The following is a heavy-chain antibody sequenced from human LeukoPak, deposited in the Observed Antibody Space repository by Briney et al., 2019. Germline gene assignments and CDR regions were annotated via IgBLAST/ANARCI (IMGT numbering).Heavy chain of an antibody. V-gene: IGHV4-4*07. CDR3: ARYDSTVIDAFDI. CDR1: GGSISSYY. Sequence: SETLSLTCTVSGGSISSYYWSWIRQPAGKGLEWIGRIYTIGSTNYNPSLKSRGTMSVDTSKNQFSLKLSSVTAADTAVYYCARYDSTVIDAFDIWGQGTMVTVSS. J-gene: IGHJ3*02. D-gene: IGHD3-22*01. CDR2: IYTIGST.